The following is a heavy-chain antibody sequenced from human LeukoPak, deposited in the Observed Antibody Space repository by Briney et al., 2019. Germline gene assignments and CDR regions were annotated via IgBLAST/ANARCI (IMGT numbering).Heavy chain of an antibody. V-gene: IGHV3-30-3*01. Sequence: GGSLRLSCAASGFTFSSYAMHWVRQAPGKGLEWVAVISYDGSNKYYADSVKGRFTISRDNSKNTLYLQMNSLRAEDTAVYYCARDDCSSTSCSYYRYMDVWGKGTTVTVSS. CDR3: ARDDCSSTSCSYYRYMDV. D-gene: IGHD2-2*01. CDR2: ISYDGSNK. J-gene: IGHJ6*03. CDR1: GFTFSSYA.